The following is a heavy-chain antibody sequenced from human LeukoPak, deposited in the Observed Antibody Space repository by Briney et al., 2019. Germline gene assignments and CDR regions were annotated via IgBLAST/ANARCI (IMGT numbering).Heavy chain of an antibody. CDR1: GYTFTGYY. D-gene: IGHD2-15*01. V-gene: IGHV1-2*02. J-gene: IGHJ4*02. CDR3: ARDSLGYCSGGSCSNFDY. Sequence: ASVKVSCKASGYTFTGYYMHWVRQAPGQGLEWMGWINPNSGGTDYAQKFQGRVTMTRDTSISTAYMELSRLRSDDTAVYYCARDSLGYCSGGSCSNFDYWGQGTLVTVSS. CDR2: INPNSGGT.